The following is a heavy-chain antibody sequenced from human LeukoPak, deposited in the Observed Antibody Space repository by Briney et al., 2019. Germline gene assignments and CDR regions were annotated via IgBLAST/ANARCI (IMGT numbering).Heavy chain of an antibody. Sequence: GGSLRLSCAASGFTFCDYYMSWIRQAPGKGLEWVSYISSSGSTIYYADSVKGRFTISRDNSKNTLYLQMNSLRAEDTAVYYCARGYEDSSGYRPIDYWGQGTLVAVSS. V-gene: IGHV3-11*04. CDR1: GFTFCDYY. J-gene: IGHJ4*02. CDR3: ARGYEDSSGYRPIDY. D-gene: IGHD3-22*01. CDR2: ISSSGSTI.